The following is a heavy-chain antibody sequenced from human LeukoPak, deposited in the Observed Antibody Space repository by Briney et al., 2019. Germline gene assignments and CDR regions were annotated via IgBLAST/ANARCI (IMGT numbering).Heavy chain of an antibody. CDR3: ARHNNYGANSMSFDS. Sequence: SETLSLTCAVYGGSFSGYYWAWMRQPPGKGLEWIGSDYYSGTTYYNPSLKSRVTMSVDTSKNQFSLKLSSVTAADTAVYYCARHNNYGANSMSFDSWGQGTLVTVSS. V-gene: IGHV4-39*01. D-gene: IGHD4-23*01. CDR1: GGSFSGYY. CDR2: DYYSGTT. J-gene: IGHJ4*02.